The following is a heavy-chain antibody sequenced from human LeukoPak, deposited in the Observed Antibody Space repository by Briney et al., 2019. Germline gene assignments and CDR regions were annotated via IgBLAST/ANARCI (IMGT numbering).Heavy chain of an antibody. CDR2: IRYDGSNK. D-gene: IGHD1-26*01. Sequence: GGSLRLSCAASGFTFSSYGRHWVRQAPGKGLEWVAFIRYDGSNKYYADSVKGRFSISRDISKNTVYLQMSSLRGEDTAVYYCGRETRWGAPQDYWGQGTLVTVSS. J-gene: IGHJ4*02. CDR3: GRETRWGAPQDY. V-gene: IGHV3-30*02. CDR1: GFTFSSYG.